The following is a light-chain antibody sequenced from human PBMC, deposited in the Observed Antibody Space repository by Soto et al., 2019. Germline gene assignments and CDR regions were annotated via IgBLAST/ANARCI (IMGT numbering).Light chain of an antibody. Sequence: IVMTQSPATLSVSPGERATLSCRASQSVSSNLAWYQQKPGQAPRLLIYGASTRATGIPASFSGSGSGTEFILTISSLQSEDFAVYYCQQYHKWPLTFGGGTKVDI. CDR2: GAS. CDR1: QSVSSN. J-gene: IGKJ4*01. CDR3: QQYHKWPLT. V-gene: IGKV3-15*01.